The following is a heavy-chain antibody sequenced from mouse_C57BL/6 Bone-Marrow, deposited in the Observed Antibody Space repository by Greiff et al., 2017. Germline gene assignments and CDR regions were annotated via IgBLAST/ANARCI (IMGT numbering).Heavy chain of an antibody. D-gene: IGHD1-1*02. J-gene: IGHJ4*01. Sequence: QVQLQQPGAELVKPGASVKMSCKASGYTFTSYWITWVKQRPGQGLEWIGDIYPGSGSTNYNEKFKSKATLTVNTSSSTAYMQLSRLTSEDSAVYFCARGRGGYYAMDYWGQGTSVTVSS. V-gene: IGHV1-55*01. CDR2: IYPGSGST. CDR1: GYTFTSYW. CDR3: ARGRGGYYAMDY.